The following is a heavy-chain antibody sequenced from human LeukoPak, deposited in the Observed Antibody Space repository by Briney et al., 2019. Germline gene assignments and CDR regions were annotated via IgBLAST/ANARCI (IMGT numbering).Heavy chain of an antibody. D-gene: IGHD3-16*01. CDR2: INHGGST. Sequence: PSETLSLTCGVSGYSINSGYSWAWIRQPPGKGLEWIGSINHGGSTTYNPSLKSRVTISRDTSKNLFSLKLSSVTAADTAVYYCARFDFVWGNHGMDAFDILGQGTMVTVSS. CDR3: ARFDFVWGNHGMDAFDI. CDR1: GYSINSGYS. J-gene: IGHJ3*02. V-gene: IGHV4-38-2*01.